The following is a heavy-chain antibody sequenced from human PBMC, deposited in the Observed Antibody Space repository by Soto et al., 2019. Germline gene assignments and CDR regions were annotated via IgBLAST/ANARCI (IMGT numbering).Heavy chain of an antibody. J-gene: IGHJ6*02. CDR3: ARVTPGNNLYYFSGLDF. CDR2: ISYEGSNT. V-gene: IGHV3-30-3*01. Sequence: QVHLVESGGGVVQPGKSLRLSCVASGFTFDTYGIHWVRQAPGKGLQWVALISYEGSNTYYADSVSGRFTISRDNSKNALYLQMTTLRPEDTGVYYCARVTPGNNLYYFSGLDFWGQGTSVTVSS. CDR1: GFTFDTYG. D-gene: IGHD1-1*01.